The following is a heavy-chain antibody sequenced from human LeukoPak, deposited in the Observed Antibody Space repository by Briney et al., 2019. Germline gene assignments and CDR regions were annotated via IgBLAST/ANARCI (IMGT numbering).Heavy chain of an antibody. CDR1: GGSISSSSYY. Sequence: SETLSLTCTVSGGSISSSSYYWGWIRQPPGKGLEWIGSIYYSGSTYYNPSLKSRVTISVDTSKNQFSLKLSSVTAADTAVYYCARGTWVQLWFVGYYMDVWGKGTTVTVSS. CDR2: IYYSGST. D-gene: IGHD5-18*01. CDR3: ARGTWVQLWFVGYYMDV. J-gene: IGHJ6*03. V-gene: IGHV4-39*07.